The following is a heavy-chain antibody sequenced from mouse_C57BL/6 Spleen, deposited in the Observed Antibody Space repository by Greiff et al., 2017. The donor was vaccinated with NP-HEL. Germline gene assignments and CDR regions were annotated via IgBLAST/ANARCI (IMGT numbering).Heavy chain of an antibody. CDR2: IYPGSGNT. V-gene: IGHV1-66*01. CDR3: ARQRDYAMDY. Sequence: QVQLQQSGPELVKPGASVKISCKASGYSFTSYYIHWVKQRPGQGLEWIGWIYPGSGNTKYNEKFKGKATLTADTSSSTAYMQLSSLTSEDSAVYYCARQRDYAMDYWGQGTSVTVSS. J-gene: IGHJ4*01. CDR1: GYSFTSYY.